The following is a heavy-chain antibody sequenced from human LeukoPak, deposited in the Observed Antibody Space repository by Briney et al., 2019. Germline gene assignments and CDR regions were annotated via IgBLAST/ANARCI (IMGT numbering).Heavy chain of an antibody. CDR3: AKENWVYNWKYDSSGSGINY. V-gene: IGHV3-23*01. D-gene: IGHD3-22*01. Sequence: GGSLRLSCAASGITFNTYAMSWVRQAPGKGLEWVSAISGSGGSTSYADSVKGRFTISRDNSRNTLYLRMNSLRAEDTAVYYCAKENWVYNWKYDSSGSGINYWGQGTRVTVSS. CDR2: ISGSGGST. J-gene: IGHJ4*02. CDR1: GITFNTYA.